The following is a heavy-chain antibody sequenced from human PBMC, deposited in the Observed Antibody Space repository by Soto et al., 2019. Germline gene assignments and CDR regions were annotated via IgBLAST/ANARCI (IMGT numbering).Heavy chain of an antibody. Sequence: PGGSLRLACAASGVTFSSDGMHWVRQAPGKGLEWVAVISYDGSNKYYADSVKGRFTISRDNSKNTLYLQMNSLRAEDTAVYYCAKEFGVNPYYCYYMDVWGQGTTVPVSS. V-gene: IGHV3-30*18. CDR2: ISYDGSNK. D-gene: IGHD3-3*01. J-gene: IGHJ6*03. CDR3: AKEFGVNPYYCYYMDV. CDR1: GVTFSSDG.